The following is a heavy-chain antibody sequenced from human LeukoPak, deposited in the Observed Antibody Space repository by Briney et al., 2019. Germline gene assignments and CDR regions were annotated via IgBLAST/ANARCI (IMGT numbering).Heavy chain of an antibody. CDR2: INPSGGST. V-gene: IGHV1-46*01. CDR1: GYTFTSYY. D-gene: IGHD1-26*01. J-gene: IGHJ6*03. CDR3: AGDARGYSGSPGDMDV. Sequence: AASVKVSCKASGYTFTSYYMHWVRQAPGQGLDWMGIINPSGGSTSYAQKFQGRVTMTRDTSTSTVYMELSSLRSEDTAVYYCAGDARGYSGSPGDMDVWGKGTTVTVSS.